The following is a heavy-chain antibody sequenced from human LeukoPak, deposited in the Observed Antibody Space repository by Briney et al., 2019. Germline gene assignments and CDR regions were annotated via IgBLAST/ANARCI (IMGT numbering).Heavy chain of an antibody. CDR1: GFTFSSYA. CDR2: ISYDGSNK. Sequence: GGSLRLSCAASGFTFSSYAMHWVRQAPGKGLEWVAVISYDGSNKYYADSVKGRFTISRDNSKNTLYLQMNSLRAEDTAVYYCAREGGWELGYFDYWGQGTLVTVSS. CDR3: AREGGWELGYFDY. J-gene: IGHJ4*02. V-gene: IGHV3-30-3*01. D-gene: IGHD1-26*01.